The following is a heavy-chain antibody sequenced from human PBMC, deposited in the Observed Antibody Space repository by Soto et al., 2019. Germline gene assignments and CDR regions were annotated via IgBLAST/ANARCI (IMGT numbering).Heavy chain of an antibody. J-gene: IGHJ4*02. CDR3: ARVDIAPLLGECRH. CDR2: ISSSGSTI. D-gene: IGHD3-16*01. Sequence: EVPLVESGGGLVQPGGSLRLSCAASGFTFSSYEMNWVRQAPGKGLEWVSYISSSGSTIYYADSVKGRFTISRDNAKNSLYLQMNSLRAEDTAVYYCARVDIAPLLGECRHWGQGTLVTVSS. V-gene: IGHV3-48*03. CDR1: GFTFSSYE.